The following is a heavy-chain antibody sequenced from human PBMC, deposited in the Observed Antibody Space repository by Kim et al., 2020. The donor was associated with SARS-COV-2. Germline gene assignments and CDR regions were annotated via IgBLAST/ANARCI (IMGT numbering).Heavy chain of an antibody. CDR2: ISYDGSNK. Sequence: GGSLRLSCAASGFTFSSYGMHWVRQAPGKGLEWVAVISYDGSNKYYADSVKGRFTISRDNSKNTLYLQMNSLRAEDTAVYYCAKDPYSKLEGGYYYYYGMDVWGQGTTVTVSS. D-gene: IGHD6-13*01. V-gene: IGHV3-30*18. J-gene: IGHJ6*02. CDR3: AKDPYSKLEGGYYYYYGMDV. CDR1: GFTFSSYG.